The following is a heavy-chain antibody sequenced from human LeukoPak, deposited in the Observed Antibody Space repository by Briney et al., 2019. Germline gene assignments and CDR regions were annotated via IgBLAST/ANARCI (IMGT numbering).Heavy chain of an antibody. Sequence: GGALRLSCAASGFTVSSNYMSWVRLAPGKGLEWVSLIYSGDTTYYADSVKGRFTISRDNSKNTLYLQMNSLRAEDTAVYYCARDLAAPYGNWFDPWGQGTLVTVSS. CDR3: ARDLAAPYGNWFDP. D-gene: IGHD6-6*01. J-gene: IGHJ5*02. V-gene: IGHV3-53*01. CDR2: IYSGDTT. CDR1: GFTVSSNY.